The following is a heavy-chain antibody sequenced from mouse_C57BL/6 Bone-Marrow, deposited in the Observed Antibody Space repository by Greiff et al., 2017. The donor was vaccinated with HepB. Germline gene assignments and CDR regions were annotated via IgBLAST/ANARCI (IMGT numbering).Heavy chain of an antibody. CDR3: ARGGLLLYYFDY. D-gene: IGHD2-3*01. Sequence: QVQLKQPGAELVKPGASVKLSCKASGYTFTSYWMQWVKQRPGQGLEWIGEIDPSDSYTNYNQKFKGKATLTVDTSSSTAYMQLSSLTSEDSAVYYCARGGLLLYYFDYWGQGTTLTVSS. J-gene: IGHJ2*01. V-gene: IGHV1-50*01. CDR1: GYTFTSYW. CDR2: IDPSDSYT.